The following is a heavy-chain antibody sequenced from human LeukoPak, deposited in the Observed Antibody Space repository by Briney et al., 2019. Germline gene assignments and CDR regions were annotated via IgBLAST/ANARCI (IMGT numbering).Heavy chain of an antibody. CDR3: ARGNDYSNYLVELSAFDI. V-gene: IGHV4-34*01. D-gene: IGHD4-11*01. Sequence: GSLRLSCAASGFTFSSYIMNWVRQAPGKGLEWIGEINHSGSTNYNPSLKSRVTISVDTSKNQFSLKLSSVTAADTAVYYCARGNDYSNYLVELSAFDIWGQGTMVTVSS. CDR1: GFTFSSYI. J-gene: IGHJ3*02. CDR2: INHSGST.